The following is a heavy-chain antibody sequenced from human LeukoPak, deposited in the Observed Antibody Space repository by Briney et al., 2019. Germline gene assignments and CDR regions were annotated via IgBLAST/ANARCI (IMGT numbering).Heavy chain of an antibody. CDR1: GGSFSGYY. Sequence: SETLSLTCAVYGGSFSGYYWSWIRQPPGKGLEWIGEINHSGSTNYNPSLKSRVTISVDTSKNQFSLKLSSVTAADTAVYYCARQRTVRDWFDPWGQGTLVTVSS. D-gene: IGHD4-17*01. V-gene: IGHV4-34*01. CDR3: ARQRTVRDWFDP. J-gene: IGHJ5*02. CDR2: INHSGST.